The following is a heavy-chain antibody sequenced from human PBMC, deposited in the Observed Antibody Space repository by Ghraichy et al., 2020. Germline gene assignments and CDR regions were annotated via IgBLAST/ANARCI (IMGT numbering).Heavy chain of an antibody. CDR3: AKIRGVESGGYAPDY. CDR1: GFIFDDYA. D-gene: IGHD1-26*01. Sequence: GGSLRLSCAASGFIFDDYAMEWVRQPPGKGLEWVSLITGDGGSTFYAESVRGRFTISRDNSKSSLYLQMNSLTTEDTALYYCAKIRGVESGGYAPDYWGRGTLVTVSS. CDR2: ITGDGGST. V-gene: IGHV3-43*02. J-gene: IGHJ4*02.